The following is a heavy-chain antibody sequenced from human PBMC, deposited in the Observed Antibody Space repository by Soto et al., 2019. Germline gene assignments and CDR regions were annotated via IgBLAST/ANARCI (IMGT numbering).Heavy chain of an antibody. V-gene: IGHV4-34*01. D-gene: IGHD1-1*01. CDR2: INHSGST. CDR1: GGSFSGYY. J-gene: IGHJ4*02. CDR3: ASTAGSDY. Sequence: SETLSLTCAVYGGSFSGYYWSWIRQPPGKGLEWIGEINHSGSTNYNPSLKRHVTISVDTSKNQFSRKLSSVTAADTAVYYCASTAGSDYWGQGTLVTVSS.